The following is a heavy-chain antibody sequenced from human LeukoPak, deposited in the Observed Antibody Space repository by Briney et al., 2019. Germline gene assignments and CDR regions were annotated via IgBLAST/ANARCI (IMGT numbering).Heavy chain of an antibody. V-gene: IGHV1-18*01. CDR3: ARGGFPVRVAVTMVRGVITGDY. Sequence: ASVKVSCKASGYTFISYHISWVRQAPGQGLEWMGWISVYNGNTNYAQKFQGRVTITRDTSASTAYMELSSLRSEDTAVYYCARGGFPVRVAVTMVRGVITGDYWGQGTLVTVSS. D-gene: IGHD3-10*01. J-gene: IGHJ4*02. CDR1: GYTFISYH. CDR2: ISVYNGNT.